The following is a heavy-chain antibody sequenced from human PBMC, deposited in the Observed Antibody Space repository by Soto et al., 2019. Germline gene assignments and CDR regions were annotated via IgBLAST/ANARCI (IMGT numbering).Heavy chain of an antibody. Sequence: QVQLVQSGAEVKKPGSSVKVSCKASGGTFSSYAISWVRQAPGQGLEWMGGIIPIFGTANYAQKFQGRVTITADESTSTAYMELSSLRSEDTVVYYCARDYYDSSGYYPIHDAFDIWGEGTMVTVS. D-gene: IGHD3-22*01. V-gene: IGHV1-69*01. J-gene: IGHJ3*02. CDR3: ARDYYDSSGYYPIHDAFDI. CDR1: GGTFSSYA. CDR2: IIPIFGTA.